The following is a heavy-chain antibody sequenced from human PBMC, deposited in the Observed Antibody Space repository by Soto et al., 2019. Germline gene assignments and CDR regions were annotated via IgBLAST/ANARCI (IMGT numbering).Heavy chain of an antibody. J-gene: IGHJ6*03. CDR2: ISGSGGST. Sequence: GGPLRLSCAASGFTFSSYAMSWVRQAPGKGLEWVSAISGSGGSTYYADSVKGRFTISRDNSKNTLYLQMNSLRAEDTAVYYCARESYFCSGGSCSLYYYYYYMDVWGKGTTVTVSS. CDR1: GFTFSSYA. V-gene: IGHV3-23*01. CDR3: ARESYFCSGGSCSLYYYYYYMDV. D-gene: IGHD2-15*01.